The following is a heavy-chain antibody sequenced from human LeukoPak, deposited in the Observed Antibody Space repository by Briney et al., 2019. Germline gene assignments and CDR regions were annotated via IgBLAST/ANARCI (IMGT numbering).Heavy chain of an antibody. CDR2: IYSGGST. CDR1: GFTVSSNY. V-gene: IGHV3-53*01. Sequence: PGGSLRLSCAASGFTVSSNYMSWVRQAPGKGLEWVSVIYSGGSTYYADSVKGRFTISRDNSKNTLYLQMNSLRAEDTAVYYCASGITMVRGVIIDDYWGQGTLSPSPQ. CDR3: ASGITMVRGVIIDDY. D-gene: IGHD3-10*01. J-gene: IGHJ4*02.